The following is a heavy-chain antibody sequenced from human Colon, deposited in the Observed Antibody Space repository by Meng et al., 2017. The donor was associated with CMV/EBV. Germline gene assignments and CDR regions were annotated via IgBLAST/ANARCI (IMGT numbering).Heavy chain of an antibody. J-gene: IGHJ5*02. CDR3: ARDTYTTPDFWSLSRENWFDP. CDR1: GGSVSSPTNY. Sequence: SETLSLTCTVSGGSVSSPTNYWSWIRQPPGKGLEWIGYIYYTGGTKYNLSLKSRVTILVDTSKNQFSLKMTSVTAADTAVYFCARDTYTTPDFWSLSRENWFDPWGPGILVTVSS. V-gene: IGHV4-61*01. CDR2: IYYTGGT. D-gene: IGHD3-3*01.